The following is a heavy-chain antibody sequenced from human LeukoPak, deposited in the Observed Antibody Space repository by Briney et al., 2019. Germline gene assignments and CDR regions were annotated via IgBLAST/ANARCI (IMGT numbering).Heavy chain of an antibody. CDR1: GFTFSVYS. D-gene: IGHD3-10*01. V-gene: IGHV3-48*01. Sequence: PGGPLRLSCAASGFTFSVYSMNWVRQAPGKGLEWVSYISSDSGTIYYADSVKGRFTISRDNAKNSLYLQMDNLRAADTAVYYCARNYSPFDYWGQGTLVTVSS. CDR2: ISSDSGTI. J-gene: IGHJ4*02. CDR3: ARNYSPFDY.